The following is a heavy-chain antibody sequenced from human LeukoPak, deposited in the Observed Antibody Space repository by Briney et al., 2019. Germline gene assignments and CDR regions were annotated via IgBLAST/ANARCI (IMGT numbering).Heavy chain of an antibody. D-gene: IGHD3-10*02. Sequence: GGSLRLSCAASGFNFDDFGMSWVRHAPGKGLEWVSYISSSGSTIYYADSVKGRLTISRDNAKNSLYLQMNSLRAEDTAVYYCAELGITMIGGVWGKGTTVTISS. V-gene: IGHV3-48*03. J-gene: IGHJ6*04. CDR2: ISSSGSTI. CDR3: AELGITMIGGV. CDR1: GFNFDDFG.